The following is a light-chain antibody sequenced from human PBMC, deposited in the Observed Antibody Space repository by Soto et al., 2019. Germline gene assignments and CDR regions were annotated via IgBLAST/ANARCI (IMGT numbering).Light chain of an antibody. CDR3: QQYNNWPRT. CDR2: GAS. J-gene: IGKJ1*01. Sequence: EIVMTQSPATLSLSAGERPTLSCMASQSVSSNLAWYQQKPGQAPRLLIYGASTRATGIPARFSGSGSGTEFTLTISSLQSEDFAVYSCQQYNNWPRTFGQGTKVDIK. CDR1: QSVSSN. V-gene: IGKV3-15*01.